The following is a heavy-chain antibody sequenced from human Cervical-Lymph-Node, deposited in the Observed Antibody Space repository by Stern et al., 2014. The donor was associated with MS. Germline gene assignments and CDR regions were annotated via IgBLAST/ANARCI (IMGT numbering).Heavy chain of an antibody. CDR2: IYYSGST. J-gene: IGHJ4*02. CDR1: GGSISSYY. D-gene: IGHD3-9*01. Sequence: QLQLQESGPGLVKPSETLSLTCTVSGGSISSYYWSWIRQPPGKGLEWIGYIYYSGSTNYNPSLKSRVTISVDTSKNQFSLKLSSVTAADTAVYYCARAEYDILTGYPDFDYWGQGTLVTVSS. V-gene: IGHV4-59*01. CDR3: ARAEYDILTGYPDFDY.